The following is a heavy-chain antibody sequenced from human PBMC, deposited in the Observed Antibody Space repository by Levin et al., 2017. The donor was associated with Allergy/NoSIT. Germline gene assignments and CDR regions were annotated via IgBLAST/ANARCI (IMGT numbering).Heavy chain of an antibody. J-gene: IGHJ6*02. Sequence: GESLKISCKASGYTFTSYWIGWVRQMPGKGLEWMGIVLPADSDTRYNPSFKGQVNISADKSINTAYLQWSSLKASDTAIYFCARHLDYGADYYFYGLDVWGQGTSISVSS. CDR2: VLPADSDT. CDR1: GYTFTSYW. D-gene: IGHD4-17*01. CDR3: ARHLDYGADYYFYGLDV. V-gene: IGHV5-51*01.